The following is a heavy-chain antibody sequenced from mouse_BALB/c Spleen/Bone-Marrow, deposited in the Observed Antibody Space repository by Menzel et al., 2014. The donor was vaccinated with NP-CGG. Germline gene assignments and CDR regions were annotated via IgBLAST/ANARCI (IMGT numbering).Heavy chain of an antibody. CDR3: ARSEGEYALDY. CDR1: GFTFSTYA. Sequence: DVQLQESGGGLVKSGGSLKLSCAASGFTFSTYAMSWVRQTPEKRLEWVATISSGGTYTYFPDSVKGRFTISRDNAKNTLYLQMSSLTSEDTAMFYCARSEGEYALDYWGQGTSVTVSS. CDR2: ISSGGTYT. V-gene: IGHV5-9-3*01. J-gene: IGHJ4*01.